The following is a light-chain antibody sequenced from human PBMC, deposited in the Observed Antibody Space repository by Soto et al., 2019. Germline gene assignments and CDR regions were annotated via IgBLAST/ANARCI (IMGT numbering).Light chain of an antibody. CDR3: SSNTSSNTVV. CDR2: DVS. CDR1: GSDVGTYKY. J-gene: IGLJ2*01. Sequence: QSALTQPASVSGSPGQSITISCTGTGSDVGTYKYVSWYQQHPGKAPKLMIYDVSSRPSGVSDRFSGSKSGNTASLTISGLQPEDEADYYCSSNTSSNTVVFGGGTQLTVL. V-gene: IGLV2-14*03.